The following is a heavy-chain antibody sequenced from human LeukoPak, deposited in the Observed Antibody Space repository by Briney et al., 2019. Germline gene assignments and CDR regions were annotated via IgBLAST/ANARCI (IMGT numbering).Heavy chain of an antibody. V-gene: IGHV3-23*01. CDR2: ISGSGGST. Sequence: GGSLRLSCAASGFTFSSYAMSWVRQAPGKGREWVSAISGSGGSTYYADSVKGRFTISRDNSKNTLYLQMNSLRAEDTAVYYCAAAIYDSSYYWGQGTLVTVSS. D-gene: IGHD3-22*01. J-gene: IGHJ4*02. CDR1: GFTFSSYA. CDR3: AAAIYDSSYY.